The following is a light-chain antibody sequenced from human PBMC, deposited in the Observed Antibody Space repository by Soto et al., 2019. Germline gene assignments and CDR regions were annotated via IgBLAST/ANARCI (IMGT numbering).Light chain of an antibody. V-gene: IGLV2-14*01. CDR2: QVS. CDR3: SSYTISSTYV. Sequence: QSVLTQPASVSGSPGQSITLSCTGTSSDVGTYNYVSWYQQHPGKAPKLMISQVSNRPSGASNRFSGSKSGNTASLTISGLQAEDEADYYSSSYTISSTYVFGTGTKVTVL. CDR1: SSDVGTYNY. J-gene: IGLJ1*01.